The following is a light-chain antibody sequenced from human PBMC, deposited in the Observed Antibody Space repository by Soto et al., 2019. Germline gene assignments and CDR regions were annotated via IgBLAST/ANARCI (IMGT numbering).Light chain of an antibody. CDR3: QYYNNYCWT. Sequence: DIQLTQSPSTLSATAGDRVTITCRASQSISSWLAWYQQKPGKAPKFLIYKTSNLESGVPSRFSGSGSGTEFTLTISSLQPDDFATYYCQYYNNYCWTFGQGTKVEIK. V-gene: IGKV1-5*03. CDR2: KTS. CDR1: QSISSW. J-gene: IGKJ1*01.